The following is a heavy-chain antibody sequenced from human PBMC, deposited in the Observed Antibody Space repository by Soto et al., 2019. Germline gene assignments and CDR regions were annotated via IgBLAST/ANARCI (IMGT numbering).Heavy chain of an antibody. D-gene: IGHD6-6*01. V-gene: IGHV1-8*01. CDR2: MNPNSGNT. CDR3: ARAEPYSTSSPFDY. J-gene: IGHJ4*02. CDR1: GYTFTNYN. Sequence: QVQLVQSGAEVKKPGASVKVSCKTSGYTFTNYNINWVRQATGQGLEWMGWMNPNSGNTGYAQKLQGRVTMTRNTSITTAYMELISMRSGDTAVYYCARAEPYSTSSPFDYWGQGTLVTVSS.